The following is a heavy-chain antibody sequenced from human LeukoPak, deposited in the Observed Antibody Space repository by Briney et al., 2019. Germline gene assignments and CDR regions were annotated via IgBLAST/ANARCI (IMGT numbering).Heavy chain of an antibody. V-gene: IGHV1-18*01. J-gene: IGHJ4*02. CDR2: ISAYNGNT. D-gene: IGHD2-15*01. CDR1: GYTFTSYG. Sequence: GASVKVSCKASGYTFTSYGISWVRQAPGQGLEWMGWISAYNGNTNYAQKLQGRVTMTTDTSTSTAYMELRSLRSDDTAVYYCARVWGYCSGGSCFDYWGQGTLVTVSS. CDR3: ARVWGYCSGGSCFDY.